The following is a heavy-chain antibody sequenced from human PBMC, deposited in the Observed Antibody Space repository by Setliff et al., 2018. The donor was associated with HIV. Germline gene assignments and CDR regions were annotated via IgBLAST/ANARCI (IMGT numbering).Heavy chain of an antibody. CDR2: MNPNSGNT. V-gene: IGHV1-8*02. Sequence: ASVKVSCKASGYTFTSYDINWVRQATGQGLEWMGWMNPNSGNTGYAQKFQGRVTMTRNTSISTAYTELSSLRSEDTAVYYCARGGQQLDLLAFDIWGQGTMVTVSS. J-gene: IGHJ3*02. D-gene: IGHD6-13*01. CDR3: ARGGQQLDLLAFDI. CDR1: GYTFTSYD.